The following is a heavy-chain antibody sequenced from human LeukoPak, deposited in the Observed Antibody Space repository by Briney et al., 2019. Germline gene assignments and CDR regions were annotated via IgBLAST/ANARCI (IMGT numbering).Heavy chain of an antibody. D-gene: IGHD4-17*01. CDR3: ARGYGDYEYYFDY. CDR2: IYYSGST. V-gene: IGHV4-59*01. Sequence: KTSETLSLTCTVSGGSISSYYWSWIRQPPGKGLEWIGYIYYSGSTNYNPSLKSRVTISVDTSKNQFSLKLSSVTAADTAVYYCARGYGDYEYYFDYWGQGTLVTVSS. CDR1: GGSISSYY. J-gene: IGHJ4*02.